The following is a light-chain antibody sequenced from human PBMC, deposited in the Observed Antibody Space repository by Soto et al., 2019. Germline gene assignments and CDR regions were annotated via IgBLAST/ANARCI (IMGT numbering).Light chain of an antibody. CDR1: QSISSY. J-gene: IGKJ1*01. V-gene: IGKV1-39*01. CDR2: AAS. CDR3: QQSYSTPQT. Sequence: DIPMTQSPSSLSASVGDRATITCRASQSISSYLNWYQQKPGKAPKLLIYAASSLQSGVPSRFSGSGSGTDFTLTISSLQPEDFATYYCQQSYSTPQTFGQGTKVEIK.